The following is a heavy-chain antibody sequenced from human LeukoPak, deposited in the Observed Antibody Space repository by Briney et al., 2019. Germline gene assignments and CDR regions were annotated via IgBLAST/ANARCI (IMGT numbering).Heavy chain of an antibody. V-gene: IGHV3-74*01. CDR1: GFTFSSFW. D-gene: IGHD6-13*01. Sequence: GESLRLSCAASGFTFSSFWMHWVRQVPGKGLVWVSRINSDGNIITYADSVKGRFTISRDNARNLVYLQMKSLRAEDTAVYYCVAGMGNYWGQGTLVPV. CDR3: VAGMGNY. J-gene: IGHJ4*02. CDR2: INSDGNII.